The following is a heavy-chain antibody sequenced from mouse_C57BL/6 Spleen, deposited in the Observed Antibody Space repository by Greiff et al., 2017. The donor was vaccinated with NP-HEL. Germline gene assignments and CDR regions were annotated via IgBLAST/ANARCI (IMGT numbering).Heavy chain of an antibody. V-gene: IGHV1-82*01. CDR2: IYPGDGDT. D-gene: IGHD2-1*01. CDR1: GYAFSSSW. J-gene: IGHJ2*01. CDR3: ARSAYYGNYPFDY. Sequence: VQLQQSGPELVKPGASVKISCKASGYAFSSSWMNWVKQRPGKGLEWIGRIYPGDGDTNYNGKFKGKATLTADKSSSTAYMQLSSLTSEDSAVYFCARSAYYGNYPFDYWGQGTTLTVSS.